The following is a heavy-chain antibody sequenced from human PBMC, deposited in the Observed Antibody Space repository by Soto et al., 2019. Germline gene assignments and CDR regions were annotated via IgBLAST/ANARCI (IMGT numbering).Heavy chain of an antibody. CDR1: GGSFSGYY. CDR3: ARGRDGYSMYSFDY. CDR2: INHSGST. V-gene: IGHV4-34*01. J-gene: IGHJ4*02. Sequence: QVQLQQWGAGLLKPSETLSLTCAVYGGSFSGYYWSWIRQPPGKGLEWIGEINHSGSTNYNPSLKSRVTISVDTSKNQFSLKLSSVTAADTAVYYCARGRDGYSMYSFDYWGQGTLVTVSS. D-gene: IGHD6-13*01.